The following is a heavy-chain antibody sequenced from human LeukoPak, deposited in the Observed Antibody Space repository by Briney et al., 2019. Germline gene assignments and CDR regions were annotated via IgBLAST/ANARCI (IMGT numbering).Heavy chain of an antibody. J-gene: IGHJ4*02. V-gene: IGHV1-2*02. Sequence: ASVKVSCKASGYTFTGYYMHWVRQAPGQGLEWMGWINPNSGGTNYAQKFQGRVTMTRDTSISTAYMELSRLRSDDTAVYYCARAFTHNVLRYFDWSYYFDYWGQGTLVTVSS. CDR1: GYTFTGYY. CDR2: INPNSGGT. D-gene: IGHD3-9*01. CDR3: ARAFTHNVLRYFDWSYYFDY.